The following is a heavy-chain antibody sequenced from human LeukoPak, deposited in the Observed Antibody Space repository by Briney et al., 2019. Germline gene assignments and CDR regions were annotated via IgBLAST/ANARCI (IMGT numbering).Heavy chain of an antibody. D-gene: IGHD6-19*01. CDR3: ARVLSQWLATLDAFDI. V-gene: IGHV3-53*01. CDR2: IYSGGST. CDR1: GFTVSSNY. J-gene: IGHJ3*02. Sequence: GGSLRLSCAASGFTVSSNYMSWVRQAPGKGLEWVSVIYSGGSTYYADSVKGRFTISRDNARDSLHLQMNSLRVEDTAVYYCARVLSQWLATLDAFDIWGQGTMVTVSS.